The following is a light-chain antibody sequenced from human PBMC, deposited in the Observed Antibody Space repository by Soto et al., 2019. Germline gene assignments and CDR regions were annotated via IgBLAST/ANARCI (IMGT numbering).Light chain of an antibody. Sequence: QSALTQPPSASGTPGQRVTMSCSGSKSNIGDNTVNWFQQLPGSAPKLIISTNNQRPSGVPDRFSGSKSGTSGSLAISGLQSEDEADYYCASWDDSLNGVVFGGGTKLTVL. V-gene: IGLV1-44*01. CDR2: TNN. CDR3: ASWDDSLNGVV. J-gene: IGLJ2*01. CDR1: KSNIGDNT.